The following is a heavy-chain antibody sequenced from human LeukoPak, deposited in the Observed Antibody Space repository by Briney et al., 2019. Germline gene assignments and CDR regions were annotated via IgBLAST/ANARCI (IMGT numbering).Heavy chain of an antibody. CDR3: ARVDELLYYDSSGYPDY. Sequence: SETLSLTCTVSGVSISSSSYYWGWIRQPPGKGLEWIGSIYYSGSTYYNPSLKSRVTISVDTSKNQFSLKLSSVTAADTAVYYCARVDELLYYDSSGYPDYWGQGTLVTVSS. CDR2: IYYSGST. CDR1: GVSISSSSYY. J-gene: IGHJ4*02. D-gene: IGHD3-22*01. V-gene: IGHV4-39*07.